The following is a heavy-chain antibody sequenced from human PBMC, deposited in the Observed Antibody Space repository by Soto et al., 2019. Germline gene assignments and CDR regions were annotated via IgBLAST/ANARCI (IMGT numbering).Heavy chain of an antibody. CDR2: IYYSGST. Sequence: PSETLSLTCTVSGGSISSGGYYWSWIRQHPGKGLEWIGYIYYSGSTYYNPSLKSRVTISVDTSKNQFSLKLSSVTAADTAVYYCARGGYSYGHNWFDPWGQGTLVTVSS. J-gene: IGHJ5*02. CDR3: ARGGYSYGHNWFDP. V-gene: IGHV4-31*03. D-gene: IGHD5-18*01. CDR1: GGSISSGGYY.